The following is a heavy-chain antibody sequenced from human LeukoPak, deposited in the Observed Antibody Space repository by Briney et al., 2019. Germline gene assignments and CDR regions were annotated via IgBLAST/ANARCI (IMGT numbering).Heavy chain of an antibody. CDR2: ISSSSSYI. CDR3: ARDLTGTTGTTYFDY. CDR1: GYIFSNYA. Sequence: GGSLRLSCAVSGYIFSNYAMSWVRQAPGKGLEWVSSISSSSSYIYYADSVKGRFTISRDNAKNSLYLQMNSLRAEDTAVYYCARDLTGTTGTTYFDYWGQGTPVTVSS. J-gene: IGHJ4*02. D-gene: IGHD1-1*01. V-gene: IGHV3-21*01.